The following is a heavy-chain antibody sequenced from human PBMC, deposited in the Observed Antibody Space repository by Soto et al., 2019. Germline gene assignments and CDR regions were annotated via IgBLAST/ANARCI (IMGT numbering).Heavy chain of an antibody. CDR2: ISRVGNTI. D-gene: IGHD3-10*01. J-gene: IGHJ3*02. CDR3: AREDSRLSDLLSPATFDI. V-gene: IGHV3-11*01. CDR1: GFTFNDYC. Sequence: QVQLVESGGGLVKPGGSLRLSCVASGFTFNDYCMSWIRQAPGKGLEWVSFISRVGNTIWNADSVKGRFTISRDNAKKSLYLQMNSLRVEDTAVYYCAREDSRLSDLLSPATFDIWGHGTKVTVS.